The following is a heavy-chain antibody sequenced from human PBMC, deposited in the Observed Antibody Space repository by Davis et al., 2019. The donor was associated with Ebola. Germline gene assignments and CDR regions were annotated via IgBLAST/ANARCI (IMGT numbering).Heavy chain of an antibody. V-gene: IGHV3-23*01. Sequence: GESLKISCAASGFTFSSYAMSWVRQAPGKGLEWVSTIIGSGGSTYYADSVKGRFTISRDNSKNTLYLQMNSLRAEDTAVYYCARALKAYNWNYGYFDYWGQGTLVTVSS. CDR3: ARALKAYNWNYGYFDY. CDR1: GFTFSSYA. CDR2: IIGSGGST. D-gene: IGHD1-7*01. J-gene: IGHJ4*02.